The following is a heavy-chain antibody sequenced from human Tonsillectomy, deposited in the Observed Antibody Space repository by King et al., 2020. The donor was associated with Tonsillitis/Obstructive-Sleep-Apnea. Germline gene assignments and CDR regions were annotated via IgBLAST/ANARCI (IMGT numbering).Heavy chain of an antibody. J-gene: IGHJ5*02. D-gene: IGHD2/OR15-2a*01. CDR3: ARDGPPEIVISPVTHNWFDP. CDR1: GYTFIDYS. V-gene: IGHV1-2*06. CDR2: INPKSGGT. Sequence: QLVQSGAEVKKPGASVKVSCKASGYTFIDYSMHWVRQAPGQGLEWMGRINPKSGGTNYAQKFQGRVTLTRDTSNSTAYLELSRLTSDDTAVYYCARDGPPEIVISPVTHNWFDPWGQGTLVTVSS.